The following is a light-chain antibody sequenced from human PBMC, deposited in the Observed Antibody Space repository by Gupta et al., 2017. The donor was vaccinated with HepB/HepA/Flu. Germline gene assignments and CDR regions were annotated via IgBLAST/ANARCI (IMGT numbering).Light chain of an antibody. CDR1: SSDVGSFNR. CDR2: EVS. J-gene: IGLJ2*01. CDR3: SSFTSGSTLLV. V-gene: IGLV2-18*02. Sequence: QSALTQPPSVSGSPGQSVTISCTGTSSDVGSFNRVSWYQQPQGTAPKLRIYEVSNRPSGVPDRFSGSKSGNTASLTISGLQAEDEADYYCSSFTSGSTLLVFGGGTKLTVL.